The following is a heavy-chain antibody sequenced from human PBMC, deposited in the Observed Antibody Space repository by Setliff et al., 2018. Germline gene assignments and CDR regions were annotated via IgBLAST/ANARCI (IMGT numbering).Heavy chain of an antibody. CDR3: AKDRGIVGAPDAFDI. Sequence: LRLSCAASGFTFSSYGMHWVRQAPGKGLEWVAFIRYDGSNKYYADSVKGRFTISRDNSKNTLYLQMNSLRAEDTAVYYCAKDRGIVGAPDAFDIWGQGTMVTVS. J-gene: IGHJ3*02. CDR1: GFTFSSYG. CDR2: IRYDGSNK. D-gene: IGHD1-26*01. V-gene: IGHV3-30*02.